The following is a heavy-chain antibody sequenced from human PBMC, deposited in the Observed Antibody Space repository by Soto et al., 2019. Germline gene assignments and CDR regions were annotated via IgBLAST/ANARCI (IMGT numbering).Heavy chain of an antibody. CDR1: GYSFTSYW. CDR3: ARRPRFTMIVARGYFDY. Sequence: PGESLKISCKGSGYSFTSYWIGWVRQMPGKGLEWMGIIYPGDSDTRYSPSFQGQVTISADKSISTAYLQWSSLKASDTAMYYCARRPRFTMIVARGYFDYWGQGTLVTVSS. V-gene: IGHV5-51*01. CDR2: IYPGDSDT. J-gene: IGHJ4*02. D-gene: IGHD3-22*01.